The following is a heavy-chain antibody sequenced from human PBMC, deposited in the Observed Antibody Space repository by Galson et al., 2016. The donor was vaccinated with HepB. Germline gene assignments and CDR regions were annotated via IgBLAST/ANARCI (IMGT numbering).Heavy chain of an antibody. Sequence: SLRLSCAASGFTFTNYAMTWVRQAPGKGLEWVSAITGSGGSKYYADSVKGRFTISRDNSKNTLCLQMNSLRAEDTAVYYCAKLRVPIPTFGVVIIGGWFDPWGQGTLVTVSS. D-gene: IGHD3-3*01. V-gene: IGHV3-23*01. CDR2: ITGSGGSK. J-gene: IGHJ5*02. CDR1: GFTFTNYA. CDR3: AKLRVPIPTFGVVIIGGWFDP.